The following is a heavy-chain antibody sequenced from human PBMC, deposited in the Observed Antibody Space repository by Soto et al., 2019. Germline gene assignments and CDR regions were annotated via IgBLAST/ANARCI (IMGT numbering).Heavy chain of an antibody. CDR1: GGSISYEYYH. D-gene: IGHD2-21*02. J-gene: IGHJ6*02. CDR3: AREDDGGDRDYYGLDV. Sequence: SATLSLTCTVSGGSISYEYYHWTWIRQSPGKGLEWIGYIHYSGSIIYNPSFKSRVTISVDTSKNQFSLQLSSVTAADTALYFCAREDDGGDRDYYGLDVWGQGTTVTVSS. V-gene: IGHV4-30-4*08. CDR2: IHYSGSI.